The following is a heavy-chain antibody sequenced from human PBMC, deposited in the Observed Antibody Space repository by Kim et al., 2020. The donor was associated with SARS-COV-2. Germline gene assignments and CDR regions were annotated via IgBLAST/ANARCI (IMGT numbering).Heavy chain of an antibody. CDR2: IYYSGST. D-gene: IGHD5-12*01. V-gene: IGHV4-31*03. CDR1: GGSISSGGYY. CDR3: ARDMREGYDFGVQADYYYGMDV. Sequence: SETLSLTCTVSGGSISSGGYYWSWIRQHPGKGLEWIGYIYYSGSTYYNPSLKSRVTISVDTSKNQFSLKLSSVTAADTAVYYCARDMREGYDFGVQADYYYGMDVWGQGTTVTVSS. J-gene: IGHJ6*02.